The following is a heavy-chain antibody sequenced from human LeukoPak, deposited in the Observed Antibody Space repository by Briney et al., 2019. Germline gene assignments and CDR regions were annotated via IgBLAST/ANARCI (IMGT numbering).Heavy chain of an antibody. D-gene: IGHD2-2*01. CDR3: AREVVVPAAMRWFDP. CDR1: GGSISSGGYY. Sequence: SETLSLTCTVSGGSISSGGYYWSWIRQHPGKGLEWIGYIYYSGSTYYNPFLKSRVTISVDTSKNQFSLKLSSVTAADTAVYYCAREVVVPAAMRWFDPWGQGTLVTVSS. J-gene: IGHJ5*02. V-gene: IGHV4-31*03. CDR2: IYYSGST.